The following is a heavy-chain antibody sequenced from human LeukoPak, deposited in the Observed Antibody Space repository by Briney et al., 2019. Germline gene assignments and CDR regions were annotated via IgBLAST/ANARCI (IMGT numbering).Heavy chain of an antibody. Sequence: GGSLRLSCAASGFTFDDYGMSWVRQASGKGLEWVSGINWNGGSTGYADSVKGRFTISRDSSKNILYLQMNSLRAEDTAVYYCAKDRCSNGVGCYYYYMDVWGKGTTVTISS. CDR1: GFTFDDYG. CDR3: AKDRCSNGVGCYYYYMDV. J-gene: IGHJ6*03. V-gene: IGHV3-20*04. CDR2: INWNGGST. D-gene: IGHD2-8*01.